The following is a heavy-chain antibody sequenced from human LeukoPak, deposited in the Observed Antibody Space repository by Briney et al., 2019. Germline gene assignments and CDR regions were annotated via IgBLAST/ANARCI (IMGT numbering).Heavy chain of an antibody. CDR1: GFTFSSYE. CDR3: ARLWGGSGSYYSGGPDY. D-gene: IGHD3-10*01. CDR2: ISYDGTYK. V-gene: IGHV3-30*04. Sequence: PGGSLRLSCAASGFTFSSYEMNWARQAPGKGLEWVAVISYDGTYKYYADSVKGRFTISRDNPKNTLSLQMNTLRHEDTAIYYCARLWGGSGSYYSGGPDYWGQGTLVTVSS. J-gene: IGHJ4*02.